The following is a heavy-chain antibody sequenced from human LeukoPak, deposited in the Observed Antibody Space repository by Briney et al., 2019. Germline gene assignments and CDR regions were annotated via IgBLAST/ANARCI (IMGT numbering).Heavy chain of an antibody. CDR3: ARDSEYSSSFYDYFDY. Sequence: ASETLSLTCTVSGGSISSYYWSWIRQPPGKGLEWIGYIYYSGSTNYNPSLKSRVTISVDTSKNQFSLKLSSVTAADTAVYYCARDSEYSSSFYDYFDYWGQGTLVTVSS. CDR2: IYYSGST. CDR1: GGSISSYY. J-gene: IGHJ4*02. D-gene: IGHD6-6*01. V-gene: IGHV4-59*01.